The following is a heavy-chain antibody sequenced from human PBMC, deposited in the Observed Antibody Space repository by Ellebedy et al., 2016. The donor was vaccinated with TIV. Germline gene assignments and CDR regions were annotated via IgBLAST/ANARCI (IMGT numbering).Heavy chain of an antibody. V-gene: IGHV3-74*01. Sequence: GESLKISCVVPGFTFSDYWMHWVRQVPGKGLVWVSRIKYDGNDTRYADSVEGRFTISRDNSKNTLYLQMHGLRVEDTAVYYCARDLVLGSGSLDSWGQGTLATVSS. CDR3: ARDLVLGSGSLDS. CDR1: GFTFSDYW. J-gene: IGHJ4*02. CDR2: IKYDGNDT. D-gene: IGHD3-10*01.